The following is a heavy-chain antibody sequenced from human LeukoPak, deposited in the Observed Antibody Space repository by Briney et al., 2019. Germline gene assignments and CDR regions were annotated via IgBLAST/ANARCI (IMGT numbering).Heavy chain of an antibody. J-gene: IGHJ4*02. CDR1: GGSFSGYY. Sequence: SETLPLTCAVYGGSFSGYYWSWIRQPPGKGLEWIGEINHSGSTNYNPSLKSRVTISVDTSKNQFSLKLSSVTAADTAVYYCARVTGWLGIDYWGQGTLITVSS. V-gene: IGHV4-34*01. CDR2: INHSGST. D-gene: IGHD5-24*01. CDR3: ARVTGWLGIDY.